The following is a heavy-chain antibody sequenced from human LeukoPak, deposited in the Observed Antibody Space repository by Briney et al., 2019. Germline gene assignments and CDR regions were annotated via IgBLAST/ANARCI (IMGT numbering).Heavy chain of an antibody. Sequence: GGSLRLSCTVSGFTFSNYAMHWVRQAPGKGLEWVAVISSDGSNKYYADSVKGRFTISRDNSKNTLYLQMNSLRAEDTAVYYCARDRHKYNYDSGGYPPYWGQGTLVTVSS. D-gene: IGHD3-22*01. CDR1: GFTFSNYA. CDR2: ISSDGSNK. V-gene: IGHV3-30*04. J-gene: IGHJ4*02. CDR3: ARDRHKYNYDSGGYPPY.